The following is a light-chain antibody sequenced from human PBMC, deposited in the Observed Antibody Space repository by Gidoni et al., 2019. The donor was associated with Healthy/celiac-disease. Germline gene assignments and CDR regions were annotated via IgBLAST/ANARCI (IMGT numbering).Light chain of an antibody. CDR3: SSYAGSNVV. Sequence: SPLPQPPPPSRSPGQSVTISCTGTSSDVGGYNYVSWYQQHPGKAPKLMIYEVSKRPSGVPDRFSGSKSGNTASLTVSGLQAEDEADYYCSSYAGSNVVFGGGTKLTVL. J-gene: IGLJ2*01. CDR2: EVS. CDR1: SSDVGGYNY. V-gene: IGLV2-8*01.